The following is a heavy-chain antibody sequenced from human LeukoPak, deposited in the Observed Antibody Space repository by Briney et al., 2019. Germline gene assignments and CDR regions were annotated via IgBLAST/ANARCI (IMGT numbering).Heavy chain of an antibody. D-gene: IGHD5-12*01. CDR2: INPNSGGT. CDR3: ARDPRTYSGYDWFDY. CDR1: GYTFTGYY. J-gene: IGHJ4*02. Sequence: ASVTVSCKASGYTFTGYYMHWVRQAPGQGLEWMGWINPNSGGTNYAQKFQGRVTMTRDTSISTAYMELSRLRSDDTAVYYCARDPRTYSGYDWFDYWGQGTLVTVSS. V-gene: IGHV1-2*02.